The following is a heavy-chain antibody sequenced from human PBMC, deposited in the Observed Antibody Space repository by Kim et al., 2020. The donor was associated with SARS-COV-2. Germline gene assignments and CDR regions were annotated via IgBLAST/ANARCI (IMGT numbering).Heavy chain of an antibody. CDR1: GFTFSSYA. D-gene: IGHD3-9*01. V-gene: IGHV3-23*01. J-gene: IGHJ4*02. CDR3: AKETDILTGRTPFDY. CDR2: ISGSGGST. Sequence: GGSLRLSCAASGFTFSSYAMSWVRQAPGKGLEWVSAISGSGGSTYYADSVKGRFTISRDNSKNTMYLQMNSLRAEDTAVYYCAKETDILTGRTPFDYWGQGTLVTVSS.